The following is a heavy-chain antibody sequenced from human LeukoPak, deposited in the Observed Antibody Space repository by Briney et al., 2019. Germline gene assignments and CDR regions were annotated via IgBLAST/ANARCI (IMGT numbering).Heavy chain of an antibody. J-gene: IGHJ4*02. Sequence: GVSLRLYCAASGFTFSSYGMHWVGQAPGKGLELVAVIWYDGSNKYYADSVKGRFTISRDNSKNTLYLQMNSLRAEDTAVYYCAKDPQANYYDSSGLDYWGQGTLVTVSS. CDR1: GFTFSSYG. D-gene: IGHD3-22*01. CDR3: AKDPQANYYDSSGLDY. V-gene: IGHV3-33*06. CDR2: IWYDGSNK.